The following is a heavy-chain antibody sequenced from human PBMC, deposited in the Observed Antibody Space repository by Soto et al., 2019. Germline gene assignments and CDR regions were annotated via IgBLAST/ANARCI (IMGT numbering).Heavy chain of an antibody. CDR3: AGASQYSSGWHRRSNWFDP. V-gene: IGHV4-61*01. J-gene: IGHJ5*02. CDR2: IYYSGST. D-gene: IGHD6-19*01. CDR1: GGSVSSGSYY. Sequence: SETLSLTCTVSGGSVSSGSYYWSWIRQPPGKGLEWIGYIYYSGSTNYNPSLKSRVTISVDTSKNQFSLKLSSVTAADTAVYYCAGASQYSSGWHRRSNWFDPWGQGTLVTVSS.